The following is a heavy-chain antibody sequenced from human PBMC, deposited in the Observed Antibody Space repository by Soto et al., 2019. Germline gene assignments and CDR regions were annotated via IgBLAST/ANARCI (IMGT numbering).Heavy chain of an antibody. CDR3: ARTTTSSTSFQVDY. D-gene: IGHD2-2*01. J-gene: IGHJ4*02. V-gene: IGHV4-31*03. Sequence: QVQLQESGPGLVKPSQTLSLACTVSGGSISSGDYYWTWIRQHPGKGLEWIGYIYYSGSTKHNPSLKSRITISVDTSKNRFSLKLNSVTAADTAVYYCARTTTSSTSFQVDYWGQGTQVTVSS. CDR2: IYYSGST. CDR1: GGSISSGDYY.